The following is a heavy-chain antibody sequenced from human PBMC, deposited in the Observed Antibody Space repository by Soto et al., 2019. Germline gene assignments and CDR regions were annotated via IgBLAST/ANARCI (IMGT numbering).Heavy chain of an antibody. CDR3: AKDRLLLWFGAFDY. Sequence: GGSLRLSCAASGITLSNYAMSWVRQAPGKGLEWVSSISGSGGSTYYADPVKGRFTISRDNSKNTLFLQMNSLRVEDTAVYYCAKDRLLLWFGAFDYWGQGTLVTVSS. J-gene: IGHJ4*02. D-gene: IGHD3-10*01. V-gene: IGHV3-23*01. CDR2: ISGSGGST. CDR1: GITLSNYA.